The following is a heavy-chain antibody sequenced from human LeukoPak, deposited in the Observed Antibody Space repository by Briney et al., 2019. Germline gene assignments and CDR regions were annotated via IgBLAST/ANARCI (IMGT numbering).Heavy chain of an antibody. J-gene: IGHJ6*03. CDR2: IRYDGSNK. CDR1: GFTFSSYG. D-gene: IGHD1-26*01. Sequence: GGSMRLSCAASGFTFSSYGMHWVRQAPGKGLEWVAFIRYDGSNKYYVGSVKGRFTISRDNSKNTLYLQMNSLRAEDTAVYYCAKGSGWEVSYYYYYMDVWGKGTTVTISS. CDR3: AKGSGWEVSYYYYYMDV. V-gene: IGHV3-30*02.